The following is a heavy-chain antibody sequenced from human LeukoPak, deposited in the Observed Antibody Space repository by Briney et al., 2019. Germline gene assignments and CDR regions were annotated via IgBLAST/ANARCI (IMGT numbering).Heavy chain of an antibody. Sequence: GGSLRLSCAASGFTFSSYGIHWVRQAPGKGLEWVAVVSSDGSIKYYADSVKGRFTISRDTSKDTVYLQMNSLGAEDTAFYYCARGYSSSWLGYFDYWGQGTLVTVSS. V-gene: IGHV3-30*03. J-gene: IGHJ4*02. CDR2: VSSDGSIK. CDR3: ARGYSSSWLGYFDY. D-gene: IGHD6-13*01. CDR1: GFTFSSYG.